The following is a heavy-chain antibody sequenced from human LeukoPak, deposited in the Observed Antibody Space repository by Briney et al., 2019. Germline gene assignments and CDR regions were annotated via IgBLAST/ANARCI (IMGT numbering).Heavy chain of an antibody. Sequence: GGSLRLSCAASGFTFSSYSMNWVRQAPGKGLEWVSYISSSSTIYYADSVKGRFTISRDKSKNTVYLQMNSLIAEDTAVYYCARDSEELTTISYFDYWGQGTLVTVSS. V-gene: IGHV3-48*01. CDR3: ARDSEELTTISYFDY. J-gene: IGHJ4*02. D-gene: IGHD5-24*01. CDR2: ISSSSTI. CDR1: GFTFSSYS.